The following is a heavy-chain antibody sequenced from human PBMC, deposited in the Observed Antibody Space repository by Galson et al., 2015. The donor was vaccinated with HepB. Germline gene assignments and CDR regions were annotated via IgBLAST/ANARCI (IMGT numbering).Heavy chain of an antibody. CDR3: TTEYDSSGYYYEFDY. J-gene: IGHJ4*02. CDR1: GFTFSNAW. CDR2: IKSKTDGGTT. V-gene: IGHV3-15*07. D-gene: IGHD3-22*01. Sequence: SLRLSCAASGFTFSNAWMNWVRQAPGKGLEWVGRIKSKTDGGTTDYAAPVKGRFTISRDDSKNTLYLQMNSLKTEDTAVYYCTTEYDSSGYYYEFDYWGQGTLVTVSS.